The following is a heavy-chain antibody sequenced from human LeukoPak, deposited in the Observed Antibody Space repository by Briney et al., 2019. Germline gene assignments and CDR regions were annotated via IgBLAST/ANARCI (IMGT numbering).Heavy chain of an antibody. CDR1: GYTFTGYY. V-gene: IGHV1-2*02. CDR3: ARGELGGGNWFDP. Sequence: GASVQVSCKASGYTFTGYYMHWVRPAPGQGLEWMGWINPNSGGTNYAQKFQGRVTMTRDTSISTAYMELSRLRSDDTAVYYCARGELGGGNWFDPWGQGTLVTVSS. CDR2: INPNSGGT. J-gene: IGHJ5*02. D-gene: IGHD1-26*01.